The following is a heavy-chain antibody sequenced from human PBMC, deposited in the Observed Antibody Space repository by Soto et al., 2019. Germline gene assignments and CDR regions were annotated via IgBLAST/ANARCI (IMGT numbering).Heavy chain of an antibody. CDR1: GGSFSGYY. CDR3: ARGAQLWFGELLLKPIDY. CDR2: INHSGST. D-gene: IGHD3-10*01. Sequence: ETLSLTCAVYGGSFSGYYWSWIRQPPGKGLEWIGEINHSGSTNYNPSLKSRVTISVDTSKNQFSLKLSSVTAADTAVYYCARGAQLWFGELLLKPIDYWGQGTLVTVSS. J-gene: IGHJ4*02. V-gene: IGHV4-34*01.